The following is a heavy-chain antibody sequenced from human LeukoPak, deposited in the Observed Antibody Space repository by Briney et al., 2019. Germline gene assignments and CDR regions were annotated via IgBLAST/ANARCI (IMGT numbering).Heavy chain of an antibody. V-gene: IGHV3-23*03. CDR1: RFTFSNYA. Sequence: GGSLRLSCGASRFTFSNYAMTWVRQAPGKGLEWVSSIEGDGSGTYYADSARGRFIVSRDNSKNTLFLQMNRLRAEDTAIYYCAKDGDTALVTTGSTFDYWGQGTLVTVSS. CDR2: IEGDGSGT. D-gene: IGHD5-18*01. CDR3: AKDGDTALVTTGSTFDY. J-gene: IGHJ4*02.